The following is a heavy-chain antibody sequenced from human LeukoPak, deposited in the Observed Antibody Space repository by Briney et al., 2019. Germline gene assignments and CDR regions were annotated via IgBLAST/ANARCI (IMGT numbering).Heavy chain of an antibody. CDR3: ARDQAISPTVTTDGMDV. V-gene: IGHV1-46*01. D-gene: IGHD4-17*01. Sequence: ASVKVSCKASGYTFTSYYMHWVRQAPGQGLEWMGIINPSGGSTSYAQKFQGRVTMTRDTSTSTVYMGLSSLRSEDTAVYYCARDQAISPTVTTDGMDVWGQGTTVTVSS. CDR2: INPSGGST. J-gene: IGHJ6*02. CDR1: GYTFTSYY.